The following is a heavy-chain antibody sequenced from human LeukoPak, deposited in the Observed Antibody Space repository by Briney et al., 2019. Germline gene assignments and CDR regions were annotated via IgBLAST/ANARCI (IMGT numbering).Heavy chain of an antibody. Sequence: KPSETLSLTCTVSGGSISGHYWSWIRQPPGKGLGWIAYLFDSVNTKDNPSLQSRLTLSADTSKNQFSLRLSSVTAADTAVYYCATIKRGSIFGYFDFWGQGIKVTVSS. CDR1: GGSISGHY. V-gene: IGHV4-59*11. J-gene: IGHJ4*02. CDR3: ATIKRGSIFGYFDF. CDR2: LFDSVNT. D-gene: IGHD5-18*01.